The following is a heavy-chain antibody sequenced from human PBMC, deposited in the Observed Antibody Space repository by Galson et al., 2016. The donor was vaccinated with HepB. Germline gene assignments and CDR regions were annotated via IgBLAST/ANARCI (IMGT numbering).Heavy chain of an antibody. CDR1: GFTFSTYA. CDR2: ISNNGDRT. J-gene: IGHJ4*02. Sequence: SLRLSCAASGFTFSTYAMYWVRQAPGKGLEYVSGISNNGDRTYYADLVKGRFNISRDNSRNTLYLQMTSLRAEDTAVYYCWPEPGYYFGYWGQGTLVTVS. CDR3: WPEPGYYFGY. V-gene: IGHV3-64D*09. D-gene: IGHD1-14*01.